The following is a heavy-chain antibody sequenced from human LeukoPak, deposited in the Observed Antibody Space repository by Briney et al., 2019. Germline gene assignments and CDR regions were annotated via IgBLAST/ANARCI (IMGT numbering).Heavy chain of an antibody. Sequence: GGSLRLSCAVSGFTFSSYAMSWVRQAPGKGLEWVSTISNSDGTTYYADSVKGRFTISRDDSENTLSLQMNSLRAEDTAIYYCATYRQVLLPFESWGQGTLVTVSS. CDR3: ATYRQVLLPFES. CDR2: ISNSDGTT. D-gene: IGHD2-8*02. J-gene: IGHJ4*02. CDR1: GFTFSSYA. V-gene: IGHV3-23*01.